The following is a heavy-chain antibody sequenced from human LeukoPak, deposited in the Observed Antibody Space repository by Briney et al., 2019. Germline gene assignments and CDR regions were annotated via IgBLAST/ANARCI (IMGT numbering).Heavy chain of an antibody. D-gene: IGHD1-1*01. CDR3: ARVTTGEFDY. Sequence: GGSLRLSCAASGFTFSSYAMSWVRQAPGKGLEWVANIKQDGSEKYYVDSVKGRFTISRDNAKNSLYLQMNSLRAEDTAVYYCARVTTGEFDYWGQGTLVTVSS. J-gene: IGHJ4*02. CDR1: GFTFSSYA. V-gene: IGHV3-7*01. CDR2: IKQDGSEK.